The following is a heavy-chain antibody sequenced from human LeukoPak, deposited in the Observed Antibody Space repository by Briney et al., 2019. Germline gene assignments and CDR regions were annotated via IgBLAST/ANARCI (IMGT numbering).Heavy chain of an antibody. CDR3: ARARYDSSGHAFDI. D-gene: IGHD3-22*01. Sequence: PGGSLRLSCAASGFTFSSYDMHWVRQATGKGLEWVPAIGTAGDTYYPGSVKGRFTISRENAKNSLYLQMNSLRAGDTAVYYCARARYDSSGHAFDIWGQGTMVTVSS. CDR2: IGTAGDT. V-gene: IGHV3-13*01. CDR1: GFTFSSYD. J-gene: IGHJ3*02.